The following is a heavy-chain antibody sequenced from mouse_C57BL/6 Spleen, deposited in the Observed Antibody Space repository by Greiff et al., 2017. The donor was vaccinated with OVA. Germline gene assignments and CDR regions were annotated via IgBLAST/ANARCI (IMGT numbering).Heavy chain of an antibody. Sequence: VQLQQPGAELVKPGASVKMSCKASGYTFTSYWITWVKQRPGQGLEWIGDIYPGSGSTNYNEKFKSKATLTVDTSSSTAYMQLSSLTSEDSAVYYCARPYYYGSSYDEAWFAYWGQGTLVTVSA. J-gene: IGHJ3*01. V-gene: IGHV1-55*01. CDR3: ARPYYYGSSYDEAWFAY. CDR2: IYPGSGST. CDR1: GYTFTSYW. D-gene: IGHD1-1*01.